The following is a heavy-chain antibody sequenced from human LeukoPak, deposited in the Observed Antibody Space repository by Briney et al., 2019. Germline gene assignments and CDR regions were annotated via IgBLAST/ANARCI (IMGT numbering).Heavy chain of an antibody. CDR3: ARVYSTNYYGSGDRPFLFDY. CDR2: ISTYYGNT. D-gene: IGHD3-10*01. V-gene: IGHV1-18*01. Sequence: KPGASVKVSCKASGYTFINYGIGWVRQAPGQGLEWMGWISTYYGNTNYAQKLQDRVTMTTDTSTSTAYMELTSLRSDDTAVYYCARVYSTNYYGSGDRPFLFDYWGQGTVVTVSS. CDR1: GYTFINYG. J-gene: IGHJ4*02.